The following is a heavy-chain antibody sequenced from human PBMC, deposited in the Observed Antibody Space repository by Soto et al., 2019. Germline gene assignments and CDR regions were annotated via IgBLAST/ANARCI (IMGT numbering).Heavy chain of an antibody. Sequence: QLQRQESGPGLVKPAENLSLTCTVSGGSISSSSSYWGWIREPPGKGLEWIGSVYYSGSTYYNPSLKSRVTISVDTSKNQFSLKLSSVSAADTAVYYCARLGSGDVYYYYGMDVWGQGTTVTVSS. D-gene: IGHD6-19*01. J-gene: IGHJ6*02. CDR1: GGSISSSSSY. CDR2: VYYSGST. V-gene: IGHV4-39*01. CDR3: ARLGSGDVYYYYGMDV.